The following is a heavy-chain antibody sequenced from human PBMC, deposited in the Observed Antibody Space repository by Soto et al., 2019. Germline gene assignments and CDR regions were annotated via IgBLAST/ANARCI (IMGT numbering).Heavy chain of an antibody. J-gene: IGHJ6*02. D-gene: IGHD2-8*01. CDR1: GFTFSSYG. CDR2: IWYDGSNK. Sequence: QVQLVESGGGVVQPGRSLRLSCAASGFTFSSYGMHWVRQAPGKGLEWVAVIWYDGSNKYYADSVKGRFTISRDNSKNTLYLQMNSLRAEDTAVYYCARGTVPVVHYYYGMDVWGQGTTVTVSS. V-gene: IGHV3-33*01. CDR3: ARGTVPVVHYYYGMDV.